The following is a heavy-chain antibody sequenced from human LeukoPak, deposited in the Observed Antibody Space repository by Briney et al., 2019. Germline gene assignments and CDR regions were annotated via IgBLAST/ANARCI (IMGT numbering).Heavy chain of an antibody. CDR1: GGSISSGDYY. J-gene: IGHJ3*02. V-gene: IGHV4-30-4*01. CDR3: ARVRNPYYYDSSGYLIRNAFDI. CDR2: IYYSGST. D-gene: IGHD3-22*01. Sequence: PSETLSLTCTVSGGSISSGDYYWSWIRQPPGKGLEWIGYIYYSGSTYYNPSLKSRVTISVDTSKNQFSLKLSSVTAADTAVYYCARVRNPYYYDSSGYLIRNAFDIWGQGTMVTVSS.